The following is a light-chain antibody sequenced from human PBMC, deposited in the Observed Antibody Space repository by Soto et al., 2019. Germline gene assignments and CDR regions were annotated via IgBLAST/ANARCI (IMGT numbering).Light chain of an antibody. J-gene: IGLJ3*02. CDR2: EDT. CDR1: SNFLETYNL. V-gene: IGLV2-23*02. CDR3: CSYVPSITVV. Sequence: QSVLTQPRSVSGSPGESVTISCTATSNFLETYNLVSWYQQHPGKAPKLVIHEDTQRPSGISSRFSGSKSGNTASLTISGLQAEDEADYFCCSYVPSITVVFGGGTKLTVL.